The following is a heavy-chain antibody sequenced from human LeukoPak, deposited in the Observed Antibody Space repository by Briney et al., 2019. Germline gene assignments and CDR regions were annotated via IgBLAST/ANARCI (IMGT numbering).Heavy chain of an antibody. CDR2: ISGDGGRT. J-gene: IGHJ4*02. D-gene: IGHD5-18*01. Sequence: SGGSLRLSCAASGFTFDNYAMHWVRQAPGKGLAWASLISGDGGRTYYADSVKGRFTISRDNSKNSLYLQMNSLRIEDTALYYCAKDIGGYSYAADYWGQGTLVTASS. V-gene: IGHV3-43*02. CDR3: AKDIGGYSYAADY. CDR1: GFTFDNYA.